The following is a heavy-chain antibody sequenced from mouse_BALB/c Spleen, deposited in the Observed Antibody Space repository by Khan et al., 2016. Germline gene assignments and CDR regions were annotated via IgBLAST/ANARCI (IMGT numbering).Heavy chain of an antibody. CDR3: ARSYYGSSYYFDY. J-gene: IGHJ2*01. CDR2: INTYTGEP. Sequence: QIQLVQSGPELKKPGETVKISCKASGYTFTNYGMNWVKQAPGKGLKWMGWINTYTGEPTYADDFKGRFAFSLETSASTAYLQINNLKNEDTATYVCARSYYGSSYYFDYWGQGTTLTVSS. D-gene: IGHD1-1*01. V-gene: IGHV9-3-1*01. CDR1: GYTFTNYG.